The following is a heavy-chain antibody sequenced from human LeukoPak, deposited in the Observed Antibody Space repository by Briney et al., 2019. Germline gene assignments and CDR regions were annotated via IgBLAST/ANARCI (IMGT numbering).Heavy chain of an antibody. Sequence: PGASLRLSCAAAGFTFSSSAMSGARRAPGKGLYWVSAISGSGTGTYDADSVKGRFTISRDNSRNTLYLQMNSLRAEDMAVYYCAKEGGTGTRFDYWGQGTLVTVSS. CDR2: ISGSGTGT. J-gene: IGHJ4*02. V-gene: IGHV3-23*01. CDR1: GFTFSSSA. D-gene: IGHD1-7*01. CDR3: AKEGGTGTRFDY.